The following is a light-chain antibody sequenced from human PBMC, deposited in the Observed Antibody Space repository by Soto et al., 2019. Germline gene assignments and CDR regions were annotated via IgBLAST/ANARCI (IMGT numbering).Light chain of an antibody. Sequence: IVSTQSPAILALSPGDRATLSCRASQSVSSSYLAWYQHKPGQAPRLLIHGASSRVTGIPDRFSGSGSGTEFTLTISSLQSEDFAIYYCQQTHSFPITFGQGTRLEIK. CDR1: QSVSSSY. CDR3: QQTHSFPIT. CDR2: GAS. J-gene: IGKJ5*01. V-gene: IGKV3-20*01.